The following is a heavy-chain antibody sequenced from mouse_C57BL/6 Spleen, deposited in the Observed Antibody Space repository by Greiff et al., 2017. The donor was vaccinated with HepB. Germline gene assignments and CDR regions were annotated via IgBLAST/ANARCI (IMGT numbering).Heavy chain of an antibody. J-gene: IGHJ2*01. D-gene: IGHD1-1*01. CDR3: ARGLPYGSYVDY. CDR1: GFTFSSYA. V-gene: IGHV5-4*01. Sequence: EVQLVESGGGLVKPGGSLKLSCAASGFTFSSYAMSWVRQTPEKRLEWVATISDGGSYTYYPDNVKGRFTISRDNAKNNLYLQMSHLKSEDTAMYYCARGLPYGSYVDYWGQGTTLTVSS. CDR2: ISDGGSYT.